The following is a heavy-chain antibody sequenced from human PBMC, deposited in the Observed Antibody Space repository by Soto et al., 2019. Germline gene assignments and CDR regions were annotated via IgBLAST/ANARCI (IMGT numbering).Heavy chain of an antibody. V-gene: IGHV3-66*01. Sequence: EVRLVESGGGLVQPGGSLRLSCAASGVSAGNNYTSWLRQAPGKGHEWVSVTYSAGDTRYADSVTGRFTMSRDSTKNTVYSQMDSPRAEDTAVYFCARNAPVTGLGYWGQGSLVTVSS. J-gene: IGHJ4*02. CDR3: ARNAPVTGLGY. D-gene: IGHD4-17*01. CDR2: TYSAGDT. CDR1: GVSAGNNY.